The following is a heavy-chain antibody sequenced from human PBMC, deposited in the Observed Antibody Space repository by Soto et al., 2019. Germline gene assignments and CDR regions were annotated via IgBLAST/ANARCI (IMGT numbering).Heavy chain of an antibody. CDR3: ARDTTTVTLGYYYGMAV. V-gene: IGHV1-2*02. D-gene: IGHD4-17*01. Sequence: ASVKVSCKASGYTFTAYYLHWVRQAPGQGLEWMGWINPNSGGTNYAQKFQGRVTMTRDTSSSTAYMELSRVRSDDTAIYYCARDTTTVTLGYYYGMAVWGQGTTVTVSS. J-gene: IGHJ6*02. CDR2: INPNSGGT. CDR1: GYTFTAYY.